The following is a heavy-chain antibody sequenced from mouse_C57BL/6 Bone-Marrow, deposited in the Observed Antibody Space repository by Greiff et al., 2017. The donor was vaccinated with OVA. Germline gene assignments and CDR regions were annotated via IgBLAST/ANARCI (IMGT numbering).Heavy chain of an antibody. V-gene: IGHV1-19*01. CDR3: ARRDYDYDGYYAMDY. CDR1: GYTFTDYY. CDR2: INPYNGGT. J-gene: IGHJ4*01. Sequence: EVQLQQSGPVLVKPGASVKMSCKASGYTFTDYYVNWVKQSHGKSLEWIGVINPYNGGTSYNQKFKGKATLTVDKSSSTAYMELNSLTSEDSAVYYCARRDYDYDGYYAMDYWGQGTSVTVSS. D-gene: IGHD2-4*01.